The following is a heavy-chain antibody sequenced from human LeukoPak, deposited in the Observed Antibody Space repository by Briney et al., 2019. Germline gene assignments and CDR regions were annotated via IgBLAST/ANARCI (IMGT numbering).Heavy chain of an antibody. V-gene: IGHV3-23*01. CDR2: ISGSGIST. Sequence: GGSLGLSCAASGFTFSSYAMSWVRQAPGKGLEWVSGISGSGISTYYADSVKGRFTISRDNSKNTLYLQMNSLRAEDTAVYYCAKEPMTTVTFFDYWGQGTLVTVSS. D-gene: IGHD4-17*01. J-gene: IGHJ4*02. CDR3: AKEPMTTVTFFDY. CDR1: GFTFSSYA.